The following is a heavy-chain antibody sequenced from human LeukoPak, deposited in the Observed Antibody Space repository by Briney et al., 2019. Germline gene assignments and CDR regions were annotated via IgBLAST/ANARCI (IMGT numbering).Heavy chain of an antibody. CDR1: GYTFTGYY. V-gene: IGHV1-2*02. CDR3: ARDGYTAFDY. Sequence: ASVKVSCKASGYTFTGYYMHWVRQAPGQGLEWMGWINPNSGGTNYAQKFQGRVTMTTDTSTSTAYMELRSLRSDDTAVYYCARDGYTAFDYWGQGTLVTVSS. D-gene: IGHD5-24*01. J-gene: IGHJ4*02. CDR2: INPNSGGT.